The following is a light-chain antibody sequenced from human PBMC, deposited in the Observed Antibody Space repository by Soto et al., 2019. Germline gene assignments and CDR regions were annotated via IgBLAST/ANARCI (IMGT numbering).Light chain of an antibody. Sequence: IVVMITRANLRVSRRECAALSCRASQSVSSNLAWYQQKPGQAPRLLIYGASTRATDIPARFSGSGSGTEFTLTISSLQSEDFAVCYCQLYNKWLLTFGEGTKVDIK. CDR3: QLYNKWLLT. V-gene: IGKV3-15*01. J-gene: IGKJ1*01. CDR1: QSVSSN. CDR2: GAS.